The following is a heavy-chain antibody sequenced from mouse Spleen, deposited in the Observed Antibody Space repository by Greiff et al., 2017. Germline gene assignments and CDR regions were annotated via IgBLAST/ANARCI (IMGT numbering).Heavy chain of an antibody. CDR3: ARAWDGY. Sequence: EVMLVESGGGLVQPGGSRKLSCAASGFTFSSFGMHWVRQAPEKGLEWVAYISSGSSTIYYADTVKGRFTISRDNPKNTLFLQMTSLRSEDTAMYYCARAWDGYWGQGTTLTVSS. CDR2: ISSGSSTI. J-gene: IGHJ2*01. CDR1: GFTFSSFG. D-gene: IGHD4-1*01. V-gene: IGHV5-17*02.